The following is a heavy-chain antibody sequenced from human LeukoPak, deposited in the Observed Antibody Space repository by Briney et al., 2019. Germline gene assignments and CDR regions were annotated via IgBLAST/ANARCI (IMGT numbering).Heavy chain of an antibody. V-gene: IGHV4-34*01. CDR3: ARGAPYYYDSSGYERLGFDY. CDR2: INHSGRT. CDR1: GGSFIGYY. J-gene: IGHJ4*02. D-gene: IGHD3-22*01. Sequence: PSETLSLTCAVYGGSFIGYYWSWIRQPPRKGLEWIGEINHSGRTNYNPSLKSRVTISVDTSKNQFSLKLSSVTAADTAVYYCARGAPYYYDSSGYERLGFDYWGQGTLVTVSS.